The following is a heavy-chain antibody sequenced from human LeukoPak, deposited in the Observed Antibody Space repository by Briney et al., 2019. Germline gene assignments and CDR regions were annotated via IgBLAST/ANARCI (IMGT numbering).Heavy chain of an antibody. CDR1: EFTFHSYA. CDR3: VNRGYSYGLAYYYYYYGMDV. J-gene: IGHJ6*02. CDR2: ISSNGGST. V-gene: IGHV3-64D*06. Sequence: GGSLRLSCSASEFTFHSYAMHWVRQAPGKGLEYVSAISSNGGSTYYADSVKGRFTISRDNSKNTLYLQMSSLRAEDTAVYYCVNRGYSYGLAYYYYYYGMDVWGQGTTVTVSS. D-gene: IGHD5-18*01.